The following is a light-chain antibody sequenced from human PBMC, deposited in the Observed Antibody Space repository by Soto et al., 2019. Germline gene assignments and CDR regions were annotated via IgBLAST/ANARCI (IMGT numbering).Light chain of an antibody. CDR1: SSDVGGYNY. CDR2: DVS. V-gene: IGLV2-14*01. CDR3: SSYTSSSPYV. Sequence: QSALTQPASVSGSPGQSITISCTGTSSDVGGYNYVSWYQQYPGKDPKLLIYDVSNRPSGVSNRFSGSKSGNTASLTISGLQAEDEADYYCSSYTSSSPYVFGTGTKLTVL. J-gene: IGLJ1*01.